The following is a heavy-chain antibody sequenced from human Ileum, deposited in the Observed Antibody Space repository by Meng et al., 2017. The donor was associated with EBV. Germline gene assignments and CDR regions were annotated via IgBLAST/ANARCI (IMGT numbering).Heavy chain of an antibody. CDR2: ISSSGSTI. D-gene: IGHD3-22*01. CDR1: GFTFSDYY. CDR3: ARDTSYYDSSGYCDY. V-gene: IGHV3-11*01. Sequence: QVLVVVSGGGLVKPGGSLGLSCAASGFTFSDYYMSWIRQAPGKGLEWVSYISSSGSTIYYADSVKGRFTISRDNAKNSLYLQMNSLRAEDTAVYYCARDTSYYDSSGYCDYWGQGTLVTVSS. J-gene: IGHJ4*02.